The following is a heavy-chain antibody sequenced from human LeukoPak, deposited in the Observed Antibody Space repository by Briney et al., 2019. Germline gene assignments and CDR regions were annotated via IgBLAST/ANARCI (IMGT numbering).Heavy chain of an antibody. J-gene: IGHJ5*02. CDR2: IYWNDDK. V-gene: IGHV2-5*01. Sequence: SGPTLVKPTQTLTLTCTFSGFSLYTTGVGVGWIRLPPGKALEWLALIYWNDDKRYSPSLKSRLTITKDTSKNQVVLTMTNMDPVDTATHYCAHRRPWWGDSSEVNWFDPWGKGTLVTVSS. D-gene: IGHD3-22*01. CDR3: AHRRPWWGDSSEVNWFDP. CDR1: GFSLYTTGVG.